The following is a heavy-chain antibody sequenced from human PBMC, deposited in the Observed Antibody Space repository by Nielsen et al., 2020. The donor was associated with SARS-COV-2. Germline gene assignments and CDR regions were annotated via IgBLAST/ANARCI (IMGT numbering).Heavy chain of an antibody. CDR1: GYTFTSYY. Sequence: ASVKVSCKASGYTFTSYYMHWVRQAPGQGLEWMGIINPSGGSTSYAQKFRGRVTMTRDTSTSTVYMELSSLRSEDTAVYYCARAGGSGWYFDLWGRGTLVTVSS. CDR3: ARAGGSGWYFDL. D-gene: IGHD3-10*01. J-gene: IGHJ2*01. V-gene: IGHV1-46*01. CDR2: INPSGGST.